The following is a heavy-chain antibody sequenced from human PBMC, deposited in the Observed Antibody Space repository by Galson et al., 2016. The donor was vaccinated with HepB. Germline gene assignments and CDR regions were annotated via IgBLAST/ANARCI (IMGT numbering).Heavy chain of an antibody. Sequence: SVKVSCKASGYVFTSYALHWVRQAPGQGLEWVGWINTNNGDATYAQGFTGRFVFSMDTSVSTAFLQISSLKVDDTAVYYCARDPPALWGQGTLVTVSS. V-gene: IGHV7-4-1*02. CDR2: INTNNGDA. CDR1: GYVFTSYA. CDR3: ARDPPAL. J-gene: IGHJ4*02.